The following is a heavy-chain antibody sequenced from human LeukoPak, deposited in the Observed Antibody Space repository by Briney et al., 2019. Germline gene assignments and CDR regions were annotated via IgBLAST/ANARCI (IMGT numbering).Heavy chain of an antibody. Sequence: PSETLSLTCAVYGGSFSGYYWSWIRQPPGKGLEWIGEINHSGSTNYNPSLKSRVTISVDTSKNQFSLKLSSVTAADTAVYYCARDKFVRGAFDDYYYYMDVWGKGTTVTISS. V-gene: IGHV4-34*01. CDR3: ARDKFVRGAFDDYYYYMDV. J-gene: IGHJ6*03. D-gene: IGHD3-9*01. CDR1: GGSFSGYY. CDR2: INHSGST.